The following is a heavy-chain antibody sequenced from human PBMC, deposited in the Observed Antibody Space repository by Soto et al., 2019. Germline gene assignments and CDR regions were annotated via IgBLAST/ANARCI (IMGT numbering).Heavy chain of an antibody. CDR1: GYTFTSYY. CDR3: ATDGGSAGFDY. Sequence: ASVKVSCKASGYTFTSYYMHWVRQAPGQGLEWMGIINPSGGYTSYAQKFQGAVTMTSDTSTSTVYMELSSLRSEDTAVYYCATDGGSAGFDYWGQGTLVTVSS. CDR2: INPSGGYT. D-gene: IGHD3-16*01. V-gene: IGHV1-46*01. J-gene: IGHJ4*02.